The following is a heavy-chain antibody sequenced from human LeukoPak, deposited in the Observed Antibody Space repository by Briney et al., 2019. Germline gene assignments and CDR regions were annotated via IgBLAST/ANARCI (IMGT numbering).Heavy chain of an antibody. Sequence: ASVKVSCKASGYRFTDYWIQWVRQAPGQGLEWMGWINTNTGGTVYAQKFQGRVTMTRDTSLTTSYIDLSRLTSDDTAVYYCARGGSFHEFDIWGQGTMVIVSS. D-gene: IGHD3-10*01. CDR2: INTNTGGT. V-gene: IGHV1-2*02. CDR1: GYRFTDYW. CDR3: ARGGSFHEFDI. J-gene: IGHJ3*02.